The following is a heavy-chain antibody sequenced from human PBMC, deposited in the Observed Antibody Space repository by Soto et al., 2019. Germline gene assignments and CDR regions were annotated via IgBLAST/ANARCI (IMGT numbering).Heavy chain of an antibody. V-gene: IGHV1-18*01. CDR3: ARDGDGPGRRYDY. D-gene: IGHD3-10*01. CDR1: GYTFTTYG. J-gene: IGHJ4*02. CDR2: IGPYTGVT. Sequence: QVQLVQSGAEVKNPGASVKVSCKASGYTFTTYGFSWVRRAPGQGLDWMGWIGPYTGVTNYAQKFQGRVTMTTDTSTSTAYMELRSLTSDDTAVYYCARDGDGPGRRYDYWGQGTLITVSS.